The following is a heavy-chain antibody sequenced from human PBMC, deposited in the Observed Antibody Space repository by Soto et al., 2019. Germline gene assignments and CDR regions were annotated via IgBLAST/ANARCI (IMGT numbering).Heavy chain of an antibody. CDR2: INHSGST. CDR1: GAATSGYY. CDR3: ARGRYSSRWYW. Sequence: TLSHTCAIYGAATSGYYRSLFRQPPGKGLEWIGEINHSGSTNYNPSLKSRVTISVDTSKNQFSLKLSSVTAADTAVYYCARGRYSSRWYWWGQGTLVPVS. J-gene: IGHJ4*02. D-gene: IGHD6-13*01. V-gene: IGHV4-34*01.